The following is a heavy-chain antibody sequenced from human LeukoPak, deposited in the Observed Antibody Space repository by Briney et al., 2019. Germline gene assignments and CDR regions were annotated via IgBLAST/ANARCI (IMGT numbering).Heavy chain of an antibody. CDR3: ARYATYGYYYGMDV. CDR1: GGSISSYY. Sequence: SETLSLTCTVSGGSISSYYWSWIRQPPGKGLEWIGYIYYSGSTNYNPSLKSRVTISVDTSKNQFSLKLSSVTAADTAVYYCARYATYGYYYGMDVWGQGTTVTVSS. CDR2: IYYSGST. J-gene: IGHJ6*02. D-gene: IGHD4-17*01. V-gene: IGHV4-59*01.